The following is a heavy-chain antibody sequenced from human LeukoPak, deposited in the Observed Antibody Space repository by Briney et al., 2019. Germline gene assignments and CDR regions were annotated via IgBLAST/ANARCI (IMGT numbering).Heavy chain of an antibody. Sequence: SETPSLTCAVSGGSISSSNWWSWVRQPPGKGLEWIGEIYHGGSTNYNPSLKSRVTMSVDKSKNQFSLELSSVTAADTAVYYCARGEEHGSGTVHFDYWGQGILVTVSS. CDR1: GGSISSSNW. J-gene: IGHJ4*02. CDR2: IYHGGST. CDR3: ARGEEHGSGTVHFDY. V-gene: IGHV4-4*02. D-gene: IGHD3-10*01.